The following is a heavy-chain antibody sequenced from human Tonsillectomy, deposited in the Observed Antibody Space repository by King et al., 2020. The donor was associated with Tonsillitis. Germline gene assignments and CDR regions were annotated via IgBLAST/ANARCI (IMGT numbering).Heavy chain of an antibody. D-gene: IGHD5-18*01. CDR2: IRNKPYGGTT. Sequence: VQLVESGGGLVQPGRSLRLSCTVSGFTFGDYDMNWFRQAPGTGLEWVGFIRNKPYGGTTGYAASVKGRFTISRDDSKSLAYLQMNSLKIEDTAVYYCARSLPTARYSYSFDCWGQGTLVTVSS. V-gene: IGHV3-49*03. CDR3: ARSLPTARYSYSFDC. J-gene: IGHJ4*02. CDR1: GFTFGDYD.